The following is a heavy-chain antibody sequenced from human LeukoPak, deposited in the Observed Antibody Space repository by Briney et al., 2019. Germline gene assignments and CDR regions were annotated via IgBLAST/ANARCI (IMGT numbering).Heavy chain of an antibody. CDR2: INTDGSSL. Sequence: GGSLRLSCAASGFTFSNYWMHWVRQVPGEGLVWVSRINTDGSSLNYADSVKGRFNISRDNAKNTLYLHMSSLRAEDSAVYYCARDMGGIVGFYYFYMDVRGKGTTVTVSS. D-gene: IGHD3-16*02. CDR3: ARDMGGIVGFYYFYMDV. CDR1: GFTFSNYW. J-gene: IGHJ6*03. V-gene: IGHV3-74*01.